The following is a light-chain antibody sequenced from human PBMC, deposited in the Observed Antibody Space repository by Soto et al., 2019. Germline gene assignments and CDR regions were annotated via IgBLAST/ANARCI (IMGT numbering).Light chain of an antibody. CDR3: QKYCSVLL. J-gene: IGKJ3*01. V-gene: IGKV1-27*01. Sequence: DIQMTQSPSSLSASVGDRVTITCRASQGISNYIAWYQQKPGKAPKLLIYDASTLQSGVPSRFSGSGSGTDLTLTINRLQPEDVATYSCQKYCSVLLFGPGTKVDIK. CDR2: DAS. CDR1: QGISNY.